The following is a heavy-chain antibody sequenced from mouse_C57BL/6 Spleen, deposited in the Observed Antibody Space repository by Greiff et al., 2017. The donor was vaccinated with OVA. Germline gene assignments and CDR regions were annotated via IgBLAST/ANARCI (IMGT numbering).Heavy chain of an antibody. CDR3: ARYYYGSSSYFDY. J-gene: IGHJ2*01. Sequence: DVHLVESGGGLVKPGGSLKLSCAASGFTFSDYGMHWVRQAPEKGLEWVAYISSGSSTIYYADTVKGRFTISRDNAKNTLFLQMTSLRSEDTAMYYCARYYYGSSSYFDYWGQGTTLTVSS. CDR1: GFTFSDYG. CDR2: ISSGSSTI. D-gene: IGHD1-1*01. V-gene: IGHV5-17*01.